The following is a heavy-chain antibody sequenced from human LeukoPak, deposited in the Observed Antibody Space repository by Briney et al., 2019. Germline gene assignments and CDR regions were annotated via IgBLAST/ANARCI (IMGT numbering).Heavy chain of an antibody. V-gene: IGHV1-69*13. J-gene: IGHJ4*02. CDR3: ASGSRSSGWHRYYFDY. Sequence: GASVKVSCKASGGTFSSYAISWVRQAPGQGLEWMGGIIPIFGTANYAQKFQGRVTITADESTSTAHMELSSLRSEDTAVYYCASGSRSSGWHRYYFDYWGQGTLVTVSS. CDR1: GGTFSSYA. D-gene: IGHD6-19*01. CDR2: IIPIFGTA.